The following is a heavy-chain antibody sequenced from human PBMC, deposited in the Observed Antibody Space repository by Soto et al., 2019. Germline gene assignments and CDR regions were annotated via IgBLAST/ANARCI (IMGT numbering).Heavy chain of an antibody. D-gene: IGHD4-17*01. J-gene: IGHJ4*02. Sequence: EVQLVASGGGLVKPGASLSLSCAASGFTFSTYTMNWVRQTPGKGLEWVSSISGSSSYIFYADSLKGRFTISRDNYKNSLYLQMNSLRADDTGVYYCARGVGSTVTESHWGQGTLVTVSS. V-gene: IGHV3-21*06. CDR2: ISGSSSYI. CDR1: GFTFSTYT. CDR3: ARGVGSTVTESH.